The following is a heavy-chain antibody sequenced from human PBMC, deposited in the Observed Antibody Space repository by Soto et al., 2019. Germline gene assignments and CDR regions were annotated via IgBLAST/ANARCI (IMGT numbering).Heavy chain of an antibody. Sequence: QVQLVQSGAEVKKPGSSVKVSCKASGGTFSSYAISWLRQAPGQGLEWMGGIIPIFGTANYAQKFQGRVTITADESTSTAYMELSSLRSEDTAVYYCATHSDYCTNGVCYKVWFDPWGQGTLVTVSS. J-gene: IGHJ5*02. CDR2: IIPIFGTA. D-gene: IGHD2-8*01. CDR1: GGTFSSYA. V-gene: IGHV1-69*01. CDR3: ATHSDYCTNGVCYKVWFDP.